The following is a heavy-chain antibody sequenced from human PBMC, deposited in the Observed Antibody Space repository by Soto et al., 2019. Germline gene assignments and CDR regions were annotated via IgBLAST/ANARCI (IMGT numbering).Heavy chain of an antibody. V-gene: IGHV1-8*01. Sequence: QVQLVQSGAEVKKPGASVKVSCKASGYTFTSYDINWVRQATGQGLEWMGWMNPNSANTGYAQKFQGRVSMTRSTSRSTAYMELSSMRCEDTAVYYCAIGERTKSSSSGYYYLYMDVWGRGTKVTVSS. J-gene: IGHJ6*03. CDR3: AIGERTKSSSSGYYYLYMDV. CDR2: MNPNSANT. D-gene: IGHD6-6*01. CDR1: GYTFTSYD.